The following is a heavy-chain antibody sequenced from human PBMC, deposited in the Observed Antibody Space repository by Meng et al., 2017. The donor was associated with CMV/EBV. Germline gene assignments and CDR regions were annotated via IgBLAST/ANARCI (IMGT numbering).Heavy chain of an antibody. CDR2: IYSGDSET. D-gene: IGHD3-3*01. V-gene: IGHV5-51*01. Sequence: GESLKISCKGSGYSFTNYWIGWVRQTPGKGLEWMGIIYSGDSETRYSPSFQGQVTTSVDRSITTAYLQWSSLKASDTAMYYCTRNYDFWGGYFPDAFDVWGQGTMVTVSS. CDR3: TRNYDFWGGYFPDAFDV. CDR1: GYSFTNYW. J-gene: IGHJ3*01.